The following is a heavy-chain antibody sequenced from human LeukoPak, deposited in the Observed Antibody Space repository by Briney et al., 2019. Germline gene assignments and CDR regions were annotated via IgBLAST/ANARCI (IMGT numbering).Heavy chain of an antibody. CDR1: GFTFSSYW. Sequence: PGGSLRLSCAASGFTFSSYWMHWVRQAPGKGLEWVANIKQDGSEKYYLDSVKGRFTISRDNAKNSLYLQMNSLRAEDTAVYFCTREAAAGIDYWGQGTLVTVSS. CDR2: IKQDGSEK. CDR3: TREAAAGIDY. J-gene: IGHJ4*02. D-gene: IGHD6-13*01. V-gene: IGHV3-7*01.